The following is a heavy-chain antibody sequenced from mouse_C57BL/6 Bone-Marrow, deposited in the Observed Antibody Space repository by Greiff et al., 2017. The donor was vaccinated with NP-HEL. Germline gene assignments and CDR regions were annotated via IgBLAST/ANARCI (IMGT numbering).Heavy chain of an antibody. J-gene: IGHJ1*03. D-gene: IGHD1-1*01. V-gene: IGHV1-64*01. Sequence: QVQLKQPGAELVKPGASVKLSCKASGYTFTSYWMHWVKQRPGQGLEWIGMIHPNSGSTNYNEKFKSKATLTVDKSSSTAYMQLSSLTSEDSAVYYCARRTSYYYGSSYEYFDVWGTGTTVTVSS. CDR2: IHPNSGST. CDR3: ARRTSYYYGSSYEYFDV. CDR1: GYTFTSYW.